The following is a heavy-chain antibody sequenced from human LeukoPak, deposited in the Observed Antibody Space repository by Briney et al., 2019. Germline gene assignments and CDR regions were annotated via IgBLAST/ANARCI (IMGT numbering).Heavy chain of an antibody. V-gene: IGHV4-4*07. CDR1: GGSISTSY. CDR3: ARDPSRCDVGGYILDAFDI. Sequence: SETLSLTCTVTGGSISTSYRSWMRQPAGKGLEWIGRIYISGSTNYNPSLKSRVTMSSDTSKTQFSLKLSSVTAADTAMYYCARDPSRCDVGGYILDAFDIWGQGTMVTVSS. CDR2: IYISGST. D-gene: IGHD5-12*01. J-gene: IGHJ3*02.